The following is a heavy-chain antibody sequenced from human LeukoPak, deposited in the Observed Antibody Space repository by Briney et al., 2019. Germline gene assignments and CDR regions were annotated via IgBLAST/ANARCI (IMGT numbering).Heavy chain of an antibody. CDR3: AREGQQLALDY. D-gene: IGHD6-13*01. CDR1: GFTFSSYS. Sequence: GGSLRLSCAASGFTFSSYSMNWVRQAPGKGLEWVSYISSGRPLIYYADSVKGRFTVSRDGAKSSLYLQMNSLRAEDSAVYYCAREGQQLALDYWGQGTLVTVSS. CDR2: ISSGRPLI. J-gene: IGHJ4*02. V-gene: IGHV3-48*01.